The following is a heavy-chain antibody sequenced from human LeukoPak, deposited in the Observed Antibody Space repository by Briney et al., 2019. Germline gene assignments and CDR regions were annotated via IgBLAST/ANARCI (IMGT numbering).Heavy chain of an antibody. V-gene: IGHV4-38-2*01. D-gene: IGHD2-2*01. Sequence: PSETLSLTCAVHGGSFSGYYWGWIRQPPGKGLEWIGSIYHSGSTYYNPSLKSRATISVDTSKNQFSLKLSSVTAADTAVYYCARVLGYCSSTSCYPPYYYYYYYMDVWGKGTTVTVSS. J-gene: IGHJ6*03. CDR3: ARVLGYCSSTSCYPPYYYYYYYMDV. CDR1: GGSFSGYY. CDR2: IYHSGST.